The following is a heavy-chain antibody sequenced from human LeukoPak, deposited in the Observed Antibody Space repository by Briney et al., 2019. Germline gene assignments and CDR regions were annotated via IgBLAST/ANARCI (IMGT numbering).Heavy chain of an antibody. CDR3: AKEGIAVAGTGDDY. CDR2: ISGSGGST. J-gene: IGHJ4*02. Sequence: GGSLRLSCAASGFTFSSYGMSWVRQAPGKGLEWVSTISGSGGSTYTADSVKGRFTISRDNSKNTLFLQMNRLRTEDSAVYYCAKEGIAVAGTGDDYWGQGTLATVSS. D-gene: IGHD6-19*01. CDR1: GFTFSSYG. V-gene: IGHV3-23*01.